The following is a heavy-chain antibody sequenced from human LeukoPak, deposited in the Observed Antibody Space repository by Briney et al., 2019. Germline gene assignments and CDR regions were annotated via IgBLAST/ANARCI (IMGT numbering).Heavy chain of an antibody. J-gene: IGHJ4*02. V-gene: IGHV3-9*01. CDR2: ISWNSGSI. CDR3: AKGYSYYYDSSGYFDY. CDR1: GFTFDDYA. D-gene: IGHD3-22*01. Sequence: PGGSLRLSCAASGFTFDDYAMHWVRQAPGKGLEWVSGISWNSGSIGYADSVKGRFTISRDNAKNSLYLQMNSLRAEDTALYYCAKGYSYYYDSSGYFDYWGQGTLVTVSP.